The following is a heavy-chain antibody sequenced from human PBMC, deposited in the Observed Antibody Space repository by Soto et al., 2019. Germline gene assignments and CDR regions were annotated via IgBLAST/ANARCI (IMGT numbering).Heavy chain of an antibody. Sequence: QVQLVQSGAEEKKPGASVKVSCKASGYTFTSYAMHWVRQAPGQRLEWMGWLNAGNGNTKYSQKFQGRVTITRDTSASTAYMGLSSLRSEDTAVYYCARSIVVVTALDYWGQGTLVTVSS. D-gene: IGHD2-21*02. CDR3: ARSIVVVTALDY. J-gene: IGHJ4*02. V-gene: IGHV1-3*05. CDR1: GYTFTSYA. CDR2: LNAGNGNT.